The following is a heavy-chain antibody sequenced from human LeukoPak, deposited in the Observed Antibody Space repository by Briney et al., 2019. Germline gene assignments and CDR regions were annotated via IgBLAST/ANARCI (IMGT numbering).Heavy chain of an antibody. J-gene: IGHJ3*02. CDR3: ARDRYDTDAFDS. CDR2: IYTSGST. D-gene: IGHD3-22*01. V-gene: IGHV4-61*02. Sequence: SETLSLTCTVSGGSISSGSYYWSWIRQPAGKGLEWIGRIYTSGSTNYNPSLKSRVTISVDTSKNQFSLKLSSVTAADTAVYYCARDRYDTDAFDSWGQGTMVTVSS. CDR1: GGSISSGSYY.